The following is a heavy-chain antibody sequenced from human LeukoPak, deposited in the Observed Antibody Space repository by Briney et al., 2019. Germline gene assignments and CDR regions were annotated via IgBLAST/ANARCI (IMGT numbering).Heavy chain of an antibody. V-gene: IGHV1-2*06. CDR1: GYTFTGYY. Sequence: ASVKVSCKASGYTFTGYYMHWVRQAPGQGLEWMGRINPNSGGTNYAQKFQGRVTMTRDTSISTAYMELSRLRSDDTAVYYCAREKYEVYDYGDYDDYWGQGTLVTVSS. D-gene: IGHD4-17*01. J-gene: IGHJ4*02. CDR3: AREKYEVYDYGDYDDY. CDR2: INPNSGGT.